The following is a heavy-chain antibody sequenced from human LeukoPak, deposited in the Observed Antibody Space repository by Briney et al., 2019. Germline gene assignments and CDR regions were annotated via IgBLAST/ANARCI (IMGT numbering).Heavy chain of an antibody. Sequence: ASETLSLTCTVSGGSISSGGYYWSWLRQHPGKGLEWFGYIYYSGSTYYNPSFKSRVTISVDTSKNQFSLKLGSVTAADTAVYYCARYYYDSSGYPRPFDYWGQGTLVTVSS. J-gene: IGHJ4*02. CDR1: GGSISSGGYY. CDR2: IYYSGST. D-gene: IGHD3-22*01. CDR3: ARYYYDSSGYPRPFDY. V-gene: IGHV4-31*03.